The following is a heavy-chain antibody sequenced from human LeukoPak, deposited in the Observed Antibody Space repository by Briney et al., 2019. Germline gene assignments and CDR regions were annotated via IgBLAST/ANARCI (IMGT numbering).Heavy chain of an antibody. Sequence: GGSLRLSCAASGFTISSYRMNWVRQAPGKGLEWVSSISSSSYIYYADSVKGRFTISRDNAKNSLYLQMNSLRAEDTAVYYCARNYDILTGYTGCIDYWGQGTLVTVSS. J-gene: IGHJ4*02. D-gene: IGHD3-9*01. V-gene: IGHV3-21*01. CDR2: ISSSSYI. CDR3: ARNYDILTGYTGCIDY. CDR1: GFTISSYR.